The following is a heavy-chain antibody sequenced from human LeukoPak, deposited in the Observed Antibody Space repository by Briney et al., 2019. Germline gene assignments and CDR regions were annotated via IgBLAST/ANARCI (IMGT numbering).Heavy chain of an antibody. Sequence: SETLSLTCAVYGGSFSGYYWSWIRQPPGKGLEWIGEINHSGSTNYNPSLKSRVTISVDTSKNQFSLKLSSVTAAGTAVYYCARGAARWLQAHFDYWGQGTLVTVSS. D-gene: IGHD5-24*01. J-gene: IGHJ4*02. CDR1: GGSFSGYY. CDR3: ARGAARWLQAHFDY. CDR2: INHSGST. V-gene: IGHV4-34*01.